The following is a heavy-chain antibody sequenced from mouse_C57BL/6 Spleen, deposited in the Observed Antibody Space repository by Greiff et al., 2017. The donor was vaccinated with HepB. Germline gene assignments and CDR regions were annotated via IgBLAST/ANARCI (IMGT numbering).Heavy chain of an antibody. D-gene: IGHD1-1*01. J-gene: IGHJ1*03. V-gene: IGHV5-4*03. CDR3: ARGPYGSSYWYFDV. CDR2: ISDGGSYT. Sequence: EVKLMESGGGLVRPGGSLKLSCAASGFTLSSFARSWVRQTPEKRLGWVATISDGGSYTYYPDNVKGRFTISRDNAKNNLYLQMSHLKSEDTAMYYCARGPYGSSYWYFDVWGTGTTVTVSS. CDR1: GFTLSSFA.